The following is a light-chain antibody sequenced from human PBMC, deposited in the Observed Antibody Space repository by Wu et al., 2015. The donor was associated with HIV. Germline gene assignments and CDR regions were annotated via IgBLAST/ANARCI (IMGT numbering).Light chain of an antibody. CDR1: QSVSSSY. Sequence: EIVLTQSPGTLSLSPGERATLSCRASQSVSSSYLAWYQQKPGQAPRLLIYGASSRATGIPDRFSGSGSGTDFTLTISRLEPEDFAVYYCQQYGSPSSFGRGPSWRSN. CDR3: QQYGSPSS. J-gene: IGKJ2*03. V-gene: IGKV3-20*01. CDR2: GAS.